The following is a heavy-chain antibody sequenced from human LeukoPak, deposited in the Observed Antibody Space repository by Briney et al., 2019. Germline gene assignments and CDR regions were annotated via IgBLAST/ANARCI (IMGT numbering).Heavy chain of an antibody. J-gene: IGHJ4*02. V-gene: IGHV3-33*01. CDR1: GFSFSTYG. D-gene: IGHD3-9*01. CDR3: APGILTGFDY. CDR2: IWNAGTNT. Sequence: GGSLRLSCAASGFSFSTYGMHWVRQAPGKGLEWVALIWNAGTNTYYADSVKGRFTISRDNSKNTLYLQMNSLRAEDTAVYYCAPGILTGFDYWGQGTLVTVSS.